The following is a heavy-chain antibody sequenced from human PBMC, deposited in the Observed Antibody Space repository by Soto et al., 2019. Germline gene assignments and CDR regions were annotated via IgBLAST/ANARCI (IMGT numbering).Heavy chain of an antibody. V-gene: IGHV1-69*01. J-gene: IGHJ5*02. D-gene: IGHD1-26*01. CDR1: GGTFNSYD. CDR2: IIPIVETP. CDR3: ARVCRPAYYATTRFFTDNWFDP. Sequence: QVQLVQSGAEVKKPGSSMKVSCKASGGTFNSYDINWVRQAPGQGLEWMGGIIPIVETPKYAQKFQGRVTITADESTNTVSMEWSSRRSEAPAMYSCARVCRPAYYATTRFFTDNWFDPWGQGTLVTVSS.